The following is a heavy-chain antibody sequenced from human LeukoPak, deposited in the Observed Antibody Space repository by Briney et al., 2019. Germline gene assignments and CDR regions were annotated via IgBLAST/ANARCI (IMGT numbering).Heavy chain of an antibody. J-gene: IGHJ4*02. V-gene: IGHV3-64D*09. CDR2: ISSNGGST. Sequence: GGSLRLSCSASGFTFSSYAMHWVRQAPGKGLEYVSAISSNGGSTYYADSVKGRFTISRDNSKNTLYLQMSSLRAEDTAVYNCVRPYCSSTSCYFDYWGQGTLVTVSS. CDR3: VRPYCSSTSCYFDY. CDR1: GFTFSSYA. D-gene: IGHD2-2*01.